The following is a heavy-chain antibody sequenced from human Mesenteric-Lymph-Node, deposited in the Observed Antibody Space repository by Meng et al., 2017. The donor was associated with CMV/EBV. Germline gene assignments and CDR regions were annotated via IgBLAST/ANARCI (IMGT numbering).Heavy chain of an antibody. V-gene: IGHV4-59*01. Sequence: CTVSGGSISSYYWSWIRQPPGKGLEWIGYIYYSGSTNYNPSLKSRVTISVDTSKNQFSLKLSSVTAADTAVYYCARVYSSSWYNWFDPWGQGTLVTVSS. J-gene: IGHJ5*02. CDR3: ARVYSSSWYNWFDP. D-gene: IGHD6-13*01. CDR2: IYYSGST. CDR1: GGSISSYY.